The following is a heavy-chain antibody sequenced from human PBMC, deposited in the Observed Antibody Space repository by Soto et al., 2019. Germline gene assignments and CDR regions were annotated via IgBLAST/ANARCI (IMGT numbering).Heavy chain of an antibody. D-gene: IGHD1-26*01. CDR2: ISGSATGT. J-gene: IGHJ4*02. CDR1: GLSFSSYG. V-gene: IGHV3-23*01. CDR3: AKELIEGGSYYGVVDH. Sequence: EVQLLESGGGLVEPGGSLRLSCAASGLSFSSYGMSWVRQAPGQGLEWVSGISGSATGTYYAASVKGRFTISRDNSMNTLYLQMNSLRAEDTALYYCAKELIEGGSYYGVVDHWGQGTLVTVSS.